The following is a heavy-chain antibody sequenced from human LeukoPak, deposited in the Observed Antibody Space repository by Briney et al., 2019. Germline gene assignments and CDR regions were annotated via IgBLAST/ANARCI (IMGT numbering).Heavy chain of an antibody. CDR1: GYTFTSYY. CDR3: ARALHDYGDFGRAFDI. V-gene: IGHV1-46*01. J-gene: IGHJ3*02. D-gene: IGHD4-17*01. Sequence: ASVKVSCKASGYTFTSYYMHWVRQAPGQGLEWMGIINPSGGSTSYAQKFQGRVTMTRDTSTSTVYMELSSLRSEDTAVYYCARALHDYGDFGRAFDIWGQGTMVTVSS. CDR2: INPSGGST.